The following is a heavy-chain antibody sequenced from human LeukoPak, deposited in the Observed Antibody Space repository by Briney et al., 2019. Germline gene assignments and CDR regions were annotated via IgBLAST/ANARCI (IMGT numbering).Heavy chain of an antibody. D-gene: IGHD5-24*01. CDR3: ARDREVARRLAYYFDY. J-gene: IGHJ4*02. CDR2: ISYDGSNK. V-gene: IGHV3-30-3*01. CDR1: GFTFSSYA. Sequence: GGSLRLSCAASGFTFSSYAMHWVRQAPGKGLEWVAVISYDGSNKYYADSVEGRFTISRDNSKNTLYLQMNSLRAEDTAVYYCARDREVARRLAYYFDYWGQGTLVTVSS.